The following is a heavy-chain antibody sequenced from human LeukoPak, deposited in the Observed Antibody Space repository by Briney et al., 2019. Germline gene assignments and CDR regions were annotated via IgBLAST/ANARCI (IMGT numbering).Heavy chain of an antibody. CDR3: AHRPYYGFAY. D-gene: IGHD3-10*01. J-gene: IGHJ4*02. CDR2: IYWDDDK. Sequence: SGPTLVNPTQTLTLTCTFSGFSLSTSGVGVGWIRQPPGKALEWLALIYWDDDKRYSPSLKNRLTITKDTSKNQVVLTMTNMDPADTATYYCAHRPYYGFAYWGQGTLVTVSS. V-gene: IGHV2-5*02. CDR1: GFSLSTSGVG.